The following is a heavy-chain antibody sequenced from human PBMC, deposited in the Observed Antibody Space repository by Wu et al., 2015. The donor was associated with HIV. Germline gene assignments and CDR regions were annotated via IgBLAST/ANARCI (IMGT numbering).Heavy chain of an antibody. D-gene: IGHD3-10*01. V-gene: IGHV1-2*02. Sequence: QVQLVQSGAEVKKPGASVKVSCKASGYTFTGYYMHWVRQAPGQGLEWMGWINPNSGGTNYAQKFQGRVTMTRDTSISTAYMELSRLRSDDTAVYYCARARVEILWFGELLNYYYYGMDVWGQGTTVTVSS. J-gene: IGHJ6*02. CDR3: ARARVEILWFGELLNYYYYGMDV. CDR2: INPNSGGT. CDR1: GYTFTGYY.